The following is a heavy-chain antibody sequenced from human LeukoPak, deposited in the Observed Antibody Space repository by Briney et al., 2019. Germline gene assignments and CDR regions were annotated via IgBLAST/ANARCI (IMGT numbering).Heavy chain of an antibody. CDR1: SGSFSGYY. J-gene: IGHJ4*02. CDR3: ARGSWLVPAAPICC. CDR2: INHSGST. D-gene: IGHD2-2*01. V-gene: IGHV4-34*01. Sequence: PSETLSLTCAVYSGSFSGYYRSWICQPQGKGLEWIGEINHSGSTNYNPSLKSRVTISVDTSKNQFSLKLSSVTAADTAVYYCARGSWLVPAAPICCWGQGTLVTVSS.